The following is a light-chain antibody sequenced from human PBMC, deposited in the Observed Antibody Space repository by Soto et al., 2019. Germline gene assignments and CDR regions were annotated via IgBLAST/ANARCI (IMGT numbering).Light chain of an antibody. CDR2: EVN. Sequence: QSVLTQPPSASGTPGQRITISCSGSSSNIGSHTVNWHQQVPGTAPKLMIYEVNKRPSGVPDRFSGSKSGNTASLTVSGLQAEDEADYYCSSYAGSSNVFGTGTKVTVL. J-gene: IGLJ1*01. V-gene: IGLV1-44*01. CDR3: SSYAGSSNV. CDR1: SSNIGSHT.